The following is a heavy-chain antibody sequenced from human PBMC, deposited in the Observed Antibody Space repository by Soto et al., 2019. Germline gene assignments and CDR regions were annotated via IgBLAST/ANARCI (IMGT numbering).Heavy chain of an antibody. Sequence: ELQLLESGGGLVQPGESLRLSCAASGFSFSTYGMSWVRQAPGKGLEWVSGISGSGGSTYYSDSVKGRFTISRDNSKNTVSLQMNSLRAEDTAVYYCAKGRSYYYDSSGYYPDYYYYGMDVWGQGTTVTVSS. CDR2: ISGSGGST. J-gene: IGHJ6*02. V-gene: IGHV3-23*01. CDR3: AKGRSYYYDSSGYYPDYYYYGMDV. CDR1: GFSFSTYG. D-gene: IGHD3-22*01.